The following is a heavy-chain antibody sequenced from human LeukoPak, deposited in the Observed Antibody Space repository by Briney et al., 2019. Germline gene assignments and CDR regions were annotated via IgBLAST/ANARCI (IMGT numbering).Heavy chain of an antibody. V-gene: IGHV1-46*01. Sequence: ASVNVSFKSSVYTFTIYYIHWVRQASGQGLEWMGRIIPSGGSTSYAQKFQGRVTMTRDTSTSTVYMELSSLRSDDTAVYYCARSDYGDYWGQGTLVTVSS. CDR2: IIPSGGST. CDR3: ARSDYGDY. J-gene: IGHJ4*02. CDR1: VYTFTIYY.